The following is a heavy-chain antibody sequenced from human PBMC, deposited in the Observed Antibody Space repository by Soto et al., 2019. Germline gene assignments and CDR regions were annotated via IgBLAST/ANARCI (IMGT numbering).Heavy chain of an antibody. V-gene: IGHV4-61*01. CDR2: IYHSGST. CDR1: GGSVSSGSYY. D-gene: IGHD5-18*01. Sequence: QVQLQESGPGLVKPSETLSLTCTVSGGSVSSGSYYWTWIRQPPGKGLEWIGYIYHSGSTNYNPALKSRVTISVDTAKTQFSLKLTSVTAADTAVYYCARDIRGYSRAFDYWGQGTLVTVSS. J-gene: IGHJ4*02. CDR3: ARDIRGYSRAFDY.